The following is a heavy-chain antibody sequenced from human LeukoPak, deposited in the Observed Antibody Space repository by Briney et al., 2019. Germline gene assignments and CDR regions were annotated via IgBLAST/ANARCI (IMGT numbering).Heavy chain of an antibody. CDR3: ARMALDGGDSIGFDS. V-gene: IGHV1-2*02. CDR1: GYTFTDYF. D-gene: IGHD2-21*02. J-gene: IGHJ5*01. Sequence: GASVTVSCKASGYTFTDYFIHWVRQAPGQGLEWMGWINPNIGDASYAQKFQDRVTMTRDRSINTAYMELSRLTSDDTVVYYCARMALDGGDSIGFDSWGQGTLVTVSS. CDR2: INPNIGDA.